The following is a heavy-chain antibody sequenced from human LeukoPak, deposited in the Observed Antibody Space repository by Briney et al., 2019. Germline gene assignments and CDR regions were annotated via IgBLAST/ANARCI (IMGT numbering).Heavy chain of an antibody. D-gene: IGHD1-1*01. Sequence: GASVKVSCKASGYTFTSYYMHWVRQAPGQGLEWMGIINPSGGSTSYAQKFQGRVTMTRDTSTSTVYMELSSLRSEDTAVYYCARDRTTGTTLRYYYYGMDVWGQGTTVTVSS. CDR1: GYTFTSYY. CDR3: ARDRTTGTTLRYYYYGMDV. CDR2: INPSGGST. J-gene: IGHJ6*02. V-gene: IGHV1-46*01.